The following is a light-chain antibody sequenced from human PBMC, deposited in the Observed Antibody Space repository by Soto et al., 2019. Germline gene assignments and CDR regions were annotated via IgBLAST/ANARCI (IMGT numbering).Light chain of an antibody. CDR1: SSDVGKYDA. J-gene: IGLJ2*01. CDR3: CSYTHLDPVL. CDR2: EVT. Sequence: QSALAQPASVSGSPGQSITISCSGTSSDVGKYDAVSWYQQHPGKAPKFIIYEVTKRPSGISDRFSGSKSGNTASLTISGLQPEDEGHYYCCSYTHLDPVLFGGGTTLTVL. V-gene: IGLV2-23*02.